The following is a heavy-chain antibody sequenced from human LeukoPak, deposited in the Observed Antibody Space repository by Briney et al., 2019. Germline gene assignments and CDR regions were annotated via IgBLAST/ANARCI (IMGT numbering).Heavy chain of an antibody. J-gene: IGHJ5*02. CDR2: ISSSGSIR. CDR1: GFTFSTYG. V-gene: IGHV3-48*01. CDR3: AKLRGLSSSSENNWFDP. Sequence: PGGSLRLSCTDSGFTFSTYGMNWVRQAPGKGLEWVSYISSSGSIRYYADSVKGRFAISIDNSKNTLYLQMNSLRAEETAVYYCAKLRGLSSSSENNWFDPWGQGTLVTVSS. D-gene: IGHD6-6*01.